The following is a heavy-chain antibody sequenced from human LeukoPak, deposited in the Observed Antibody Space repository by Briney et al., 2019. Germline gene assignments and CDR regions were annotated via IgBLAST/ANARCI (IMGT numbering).Heavy chain of an antibody. J-gene: IGHJ4*02. CDR1: GGSISSYY. Sequence: SETLSLTCTVSGGSISSYYWSWIRQPPGKGLEWIGYIYYSGSTNYNPSLKSRVTISVDTSKNQFSLKLSSVTAADTAVYYCARAGVHYYDGSGYYYYFDYWGQGTLVTVSS. V-gene: IGHV4-59*01. CDR2: IYYSGST. D-gene: IGHD3-22*01. CDR3: ARAGVHYYDGSGYYYYFDY.